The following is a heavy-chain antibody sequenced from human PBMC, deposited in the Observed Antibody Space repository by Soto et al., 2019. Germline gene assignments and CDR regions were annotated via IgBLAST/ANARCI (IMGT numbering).Heavy chain of an antibody. D-gene: IGHD1-26*01. CDR2: ISAFNGDT. CDR3: AREAGSGSYYPENY. CDR1: GYTFINYG. J-gene: IGHJ4*02. V-gene: IGHV1-18*04. Sequence: QVQLVQSGPEMKKPGASVKVSCKASGYTFINYGISWVRQAPGQGLEWMGWISAFNGDTDYAQNLRGRVTMTRDTSTGTAYMELRSLRSDDTAVYFCAREAGSGSYYPENYWGQGNLVTVSS.